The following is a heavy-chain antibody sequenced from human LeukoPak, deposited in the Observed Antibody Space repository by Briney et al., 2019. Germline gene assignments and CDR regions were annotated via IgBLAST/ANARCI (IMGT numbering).Heavy chain of an antibody. Sequence: PGGSLRLSCAASRDIFNRYTMSSVRQAPGKGLEWVSSISSSGSYTYYADSVKGRFIISIDNAKSSLHLQMNSLRVQKTAVYYWERVYAPGALVVLNTNYYMDGWGKGATVTVSS. V-gene: IGHV3-21*01. J-gene: IGHJ6*03. CDR2: ISSSGSYT. D-gene: IGHD3-22*01. CDR3: ERVYAPGALVVLNTNYYMDG. CDR1: RDIFNRYT.